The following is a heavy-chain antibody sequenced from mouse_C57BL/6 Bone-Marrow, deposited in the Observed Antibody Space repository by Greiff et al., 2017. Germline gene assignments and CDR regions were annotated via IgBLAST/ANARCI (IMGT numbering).Heavy chain of an antibody. CDR2: IRLKSDNYAT. CDR3: TGPITTVVDAMDY. CDR1: GFTFSNYW. Sequence: EVMLVESGGGLVQPGGSMKLSCVASGFTFSNYWMNWVRQSPEKGLEWVAQIRLKSDNYATHYAESVKGRFTISRDDSKSSVYLQMNNLRAEDTGIYYCTGPITTVVDAMDYWGQGTSVTVSS. D-gene: IGHD1-1*01. J-gene: IGHJ4*01. V-gene: IGHV6-3*01.